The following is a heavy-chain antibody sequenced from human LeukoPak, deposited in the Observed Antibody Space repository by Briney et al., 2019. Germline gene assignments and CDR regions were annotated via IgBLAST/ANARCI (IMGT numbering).Heavy chain of an antibody. Sequence: GGSLRLSCAASGFTVSNNYMSWVRQVPGKGLEWVSLIYNDGRTHYPDSVKGRFTISRDNSRNTLYLQMNSLRADDTAAYFCARESWGHCSHDSCPFQHWGRGTLVTVSS. V-gene: IGHV3-66*01. CDR2: IYNDGRT. J-gene: IGHJ1*01. D-gene: IGHD2-15*01. CDR3: ARESWGHCSHDSCPFQH. CDR1: GFTVSNNY.